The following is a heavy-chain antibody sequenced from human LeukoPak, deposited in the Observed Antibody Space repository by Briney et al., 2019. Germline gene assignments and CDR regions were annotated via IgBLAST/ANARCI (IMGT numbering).Heavy chain of an antibody. CDR1: GFTFSSYA. Sequence: GGSLRLSCAASGFTFSSYAMSWVRQAPGKGLKWVSAISGSGGSTYYADSVKGRFTISRDNSKNTLYLQMNSLRAEDTAVYYCAKDPHDYGGNSFSYYFDYWGQGTLVTVSS. CDR3: AKDPHDYGGNSFSYYFDY. D-gene: IGHD4-23*01. J-gene: IGHJ4*02. CDR2: ISGSGGST. V-gene: IGHV3-23*01.